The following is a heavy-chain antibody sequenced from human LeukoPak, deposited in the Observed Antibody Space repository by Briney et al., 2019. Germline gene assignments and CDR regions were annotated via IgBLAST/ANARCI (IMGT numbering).Heavy chain of an antibody. J-gene: IGHJ5*02. CDR1: GDSVSSNSAA. D-gene: IGHD4-17*01. CDR2: TYYRSNWFN. V-gene: IGHV6-1*01. Sequence: SQTLSLTCAISGDSVSSNSAAWNWIRQSPSRGLEWLGRTYYRSNWFNDFALSVKSRITINPDTSKNQFSLQLNSVTPEDTAVYYCATNYGDSNWFDPWGQGTLVTVSP. CDR3: ATNYGDSNWFDP.